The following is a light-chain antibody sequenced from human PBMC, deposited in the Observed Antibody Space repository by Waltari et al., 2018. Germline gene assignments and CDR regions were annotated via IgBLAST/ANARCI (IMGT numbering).Light chain of an antibody. CDR2: GAS. Sequence: EIVMTQSPATLSVSPGEGATLSCRASQSVSSNLAWYQQRPGQAPRLLIYGASTRATGIPARFSGSGSGTEFTLTISSLQSEDFATYYCQQLNSYPLTFGGGTKVEIK. J-gene: IGKJ4*01. CDR1: QSVSSN. V-gene: IGKV3-15*01. CDR3: QQLNSYPLT.